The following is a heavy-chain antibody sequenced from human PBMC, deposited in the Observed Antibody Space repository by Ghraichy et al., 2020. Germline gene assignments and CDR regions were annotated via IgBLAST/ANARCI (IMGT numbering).Heavy chain of an antibody. CDR3: ARDSRYIVVVVAASDAFDI. CDR2: ISAYNGNT. D-gene: IGHD2-15*01. J-gene: IGHJ3*02. Sequence: ASVKVSCKASGYTLTSYGISWVRQAPGQGLEWMGWISAYNGNTNYAQKLQGRVTMTTDTSTSTAYMELRSLRSDDTAVYYCARDSRYIVVVVAASDAFDIWGQGTMVTVSS. V-gene: IGHV1-18*01. CDR1: GYTLTSYG.